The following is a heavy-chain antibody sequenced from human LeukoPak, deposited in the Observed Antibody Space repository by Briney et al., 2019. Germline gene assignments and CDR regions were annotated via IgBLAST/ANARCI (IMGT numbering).Heavy chain of an antibody. D-gene: IGHD4-23*01. CDR3: ARDLATVVTPIGY. CDR1: GFTFSSYA. CDR2: ISYDGSNK. J-gene: IGHJ4*02. V-gene: IGHV3-30*04. Sequence: GRSLRPSCAASGFTFSSYAMHWVRQAPGKGLEWVAVISYDGSNKYYADSVKGRFTISRDNSKNTLYLQMNSLRAEDTAVYYCARDLATVVTPIGYWGQGTLVTVSS.